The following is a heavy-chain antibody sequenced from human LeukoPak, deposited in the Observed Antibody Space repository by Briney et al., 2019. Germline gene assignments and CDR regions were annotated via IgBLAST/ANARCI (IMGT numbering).Heavy chain of an antibody. CDR1: GYTFTTYY. J-gene: IGHJ5*02. V-gene: IGHV1-46*01. CDR3: ARGGDSSGYYYFYPSYNWFDP. D-gene: IGHD3-22*01. Sequence: ASVKVSCKASGYTFTTYYVHWVRQAPGQGLEWMGIINPSGGSTTYAQKFRGRLTMTRDMSTSTVYMELSSLRSEDTAVYYCARGGDSSGYYYFYPSYNWFDPWGQGTLVTVSS. CDR2: INPSGGST.